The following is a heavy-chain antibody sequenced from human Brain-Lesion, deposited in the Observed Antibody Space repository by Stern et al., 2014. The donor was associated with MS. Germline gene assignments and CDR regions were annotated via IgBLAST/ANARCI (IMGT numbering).Heavy chain of an antibody. V-gene: IGHV3-7*01. D-gene: IGHD2-15*01. CDR2: IKEEGSET. CDR3: ARGSDT. J-gene: IGHJ5*02. Sequence: EVQLVQSGGGLVQPGGSLRLSCAASGFTFSSYWMNWVRQAPGKGVEGESNIKEEGSETYYVDSVKGRFTISRDKAKNSLYLQMNSLRAEDTAVYYCARGSDTWGQGTLVTVSS. CDR1: GFTFSSYW.